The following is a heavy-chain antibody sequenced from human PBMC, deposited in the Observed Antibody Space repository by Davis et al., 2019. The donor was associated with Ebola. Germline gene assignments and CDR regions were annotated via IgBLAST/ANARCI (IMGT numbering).Heavy chain of an antibody. J-gene: IGHJ4*02. V-gene: IGHV1-2*02. D-gene: IGHD3-3*01. CDR1: GYTFTVYY. Sequence: ASVKVSCKASGYTFTVYYMHWVRQAPGQGLEWMGWINPNSGGTNYAQKFQGRVTMTRDTSISTAYMELSRLRSDDTAVYYCARDIFWSGPPHYWGQGTLVTVSS. CDR2: INPNSGGT. CDR3: ARDIFWSGPPHY.